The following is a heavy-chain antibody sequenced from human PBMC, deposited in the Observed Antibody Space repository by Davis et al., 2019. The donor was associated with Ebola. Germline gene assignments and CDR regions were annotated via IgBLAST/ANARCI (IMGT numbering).Heavy chain of an antibody. D-gene: IGHD5-18*01. CDR1: GGSFSGYY. CDR3: ARGRRYSYGPPRY. CDR2: INHSGST. Sequence: ETLSLTCAVYGGSFSGYYWSWIRQPPGKGLEWIGEINHSGSTNYNPSLKSRVTISVDTSKNQFSLKLSPVTAADTAVYYCARGRRYSYGPPRYWGQGTLVTVSS. J-gene: IGHJ4*02. V-gene: IGHV4-34*01.